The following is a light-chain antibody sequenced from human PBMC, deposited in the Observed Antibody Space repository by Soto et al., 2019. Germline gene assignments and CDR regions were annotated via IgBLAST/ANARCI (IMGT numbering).Light chain of an antibody. CDR1: SSDVGGYNY. Sequence: QSALTQPGSMSGSPGQSITISCTGTSSDVGGYNYVSWYQQHPGKAPKLMIYDVSNRPSGVSNRFSGSKSGNTASLTISGLQAEDEAGYYCSSYTSSSTLVVFGGGTKVTVL. CDR3: SSYTSSSTLVV. J-gene: IGLJ2*01. CDR2: DVS. V-gene: IGLV2-14*01.